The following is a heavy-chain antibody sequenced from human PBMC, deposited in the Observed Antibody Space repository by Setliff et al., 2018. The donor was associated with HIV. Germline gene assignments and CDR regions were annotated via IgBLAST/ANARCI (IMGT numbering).Heavy chain of an antibody. D-gene: IGHD3-3*01. CDR1: GGSISSSSYY. CDR3: ARGFLSIFGVVSYFDY. J-gene: IGHJ4*02. V-gene: IGHV4-39*07. CDR2: IYYSGST. Sequence: PSETLSLTCTVSGGSISSSSYYWGWIRQPPGKGLEWIGSIYYSGSTYYNPSLKSRVTISVDTSKNQFSLKLSSVTAADTAVYYCARGFLSIFGVVSYFDYWGQGTLVTVSS.